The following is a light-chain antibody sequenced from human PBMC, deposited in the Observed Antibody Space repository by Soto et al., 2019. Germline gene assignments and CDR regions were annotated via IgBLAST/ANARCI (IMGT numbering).Light chain of an antibody. J-gene: IGKJ4*01. CDR2: AAS. CDR1: QGISSY. Sequence: DIRLTQSPSFLSASVGDRVTITCRASQGISSYLAWYQQKPGKAPKLLIYAASTLQSGVPSRFSGSGSGTEFTLTISSLQPEDFATYYCQQLNSYPPTFGGGTKV. CDR3: QQLNSYPPT. V-gene: IGKV1-9*01.